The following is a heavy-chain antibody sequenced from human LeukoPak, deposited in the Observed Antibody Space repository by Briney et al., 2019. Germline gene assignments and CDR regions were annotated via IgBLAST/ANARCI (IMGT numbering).Heavy chain of an antibody. V-gene: IGHV1-18*01. D-gene: IGHD6-13*01. CDR2: ISAYNGNT. CDR3: ARDRLAAAGTRVDY. J-gene: IGHJ4*02. CDR1: GGTFSSYA. Sequence: ASVKVSCKASGGTFSSYAISWVRQAPGQGLEWMGWISAYNGNTNYAQKLQGRVTMTTDTSTSTAYMELRSLRSDDTAVYYCARDRLAAAGTRVDYWGQGTLVTVSS.